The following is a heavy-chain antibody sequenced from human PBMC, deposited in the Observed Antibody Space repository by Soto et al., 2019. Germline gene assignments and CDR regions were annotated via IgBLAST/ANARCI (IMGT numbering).Heavy chain of an antibody. J-gene: IGHJ5*02. CDR3: ASRGYDSSGYYYWFDP. D-gene: IGHD3-22*01. Sequence: QVQLVQSGAEVKKPGSSVKVSCKASGGTFSSYAISWVRQAPGQGLEWMGGIIPIFRTANYAQKFQGRVTITADESTSTGYMELSSLRSEDTAVYYCASRGYDSSGYYYWFDPWGQGTLVTVSS. V-gene: IGHV1-69*12. CDR2: IIPIFRTA. CDR1: GGTFSSYA.